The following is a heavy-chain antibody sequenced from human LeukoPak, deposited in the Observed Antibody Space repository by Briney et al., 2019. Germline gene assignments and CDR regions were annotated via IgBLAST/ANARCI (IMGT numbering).Heavy chain of an antibody. D-gene: IGHD5-24*01. V-gene: IGHV1-69*13. CDR1: GGTFSSYA. CDR2: IIPIFGTA. CDR3: ARDGEMATTREY. J-gene: IGHJ4*02. Sequence: GASVKVSFKASGGTFSSYAISWVRQAPGQGLEWMGGIIPIFGTANYAQKFQGRVTITADESTSTAYMELSSLRSEDTAVYYCARDGEMATTREYWGQGTLVTVSS.